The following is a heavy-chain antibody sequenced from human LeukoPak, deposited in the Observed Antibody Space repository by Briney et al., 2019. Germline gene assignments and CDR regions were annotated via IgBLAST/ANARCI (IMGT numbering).Heavy chain of an antibody. J-gene: IGHJ4*02. Sequence: SETLSLTCTVSGGSISSGSYYWSWIRQPAGKGLEWIGRIYTSGSTNYNPSLKSRVTISVDTSKNQFSLKLSSVTAADTAVYYCARLRAAAAGTGFDYWGQGTLVTVSS. D-gene: IGHD6-13*01. CDR2: IYTSGST. CDR3: ARLRAAAAGTGFDY. CDR1: GGSISSGSYY. V-gene: IGHV4-61*02.